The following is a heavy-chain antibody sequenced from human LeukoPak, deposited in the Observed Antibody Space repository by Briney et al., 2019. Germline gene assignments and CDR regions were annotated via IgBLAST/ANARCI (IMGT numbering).Heavy chain of an antibody. V-gene: IGHV3-30*02. J-gene: IGHJ4*02. Sequence: PGGSLRLSCAASGFTFSSYGMHWVRQAPGKGLEWVAFIRYGGSNKYYADSVKGRFTISRDNSKNTLYLQMNSLRAEDTAVYYCAKDYSAHDYVWGSYRYTPELDYWGQGTLVTVSS. CDR3: AKDYSAHDYVWGSYRYTPELDY. CDR2: IRYGGSNK. D-gene: IGHD3-16*02. CDR1: GFTFSSYG.